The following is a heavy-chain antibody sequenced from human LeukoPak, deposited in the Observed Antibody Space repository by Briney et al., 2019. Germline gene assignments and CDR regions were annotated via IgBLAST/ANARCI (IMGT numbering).Heavy chain of an antibody. V-gene: IGHV4-61*02. CDR2: IYSSGST. J-gene: IGHJ4*02. Sequence: SETLSPTCTVSGGSISSGSYYWSWIRQPDGKGLEWIGRIYSSGSTNYNPSLKSRVTISVDTSKNQFSLKLSSVTAADTAVYYCASGLVGATTDYWGQGTLVTVSS. CDR3: ASGLVGATTDY. CDR1: GGSISSGSYY. D-gene: IGHD1-26*01.